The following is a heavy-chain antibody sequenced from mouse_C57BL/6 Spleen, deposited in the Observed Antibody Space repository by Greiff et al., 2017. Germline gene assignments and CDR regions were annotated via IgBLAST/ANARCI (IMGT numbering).Heavy chain of an antibody. CDR1: GYAFSSSW. D-gene: IGHD1-1*01. CDR3: ARYQGTTVDY. J-gene: IGHJ2*01. Sequence: LVESGPELVKPGASVKISCKASGYAFSSSWMNWVKQRPGKGLEWIGRIYPGDGDTNYNGKFKGKATLTADKSSSTAYMQLSSLTSEDSAVYFCARYQGTTVDYWGQGTTLTVSS. CDR2: IYPGDGDT. V-gene: IGHV1-82*01.